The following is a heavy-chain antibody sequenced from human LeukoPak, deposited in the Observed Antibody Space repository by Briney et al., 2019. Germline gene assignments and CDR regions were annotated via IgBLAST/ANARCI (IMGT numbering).Heavy chain of an antibody. D-gene: IGHD3-22*01. CDR3: ARDAYYYDSSGSWFDY. Sequence: SETLSLTCTVSGGSISSYYWSWIRQPAGKGVEWIGRIYTSGSTNYNPSLKSRVTMSVDTSKNQFSLKLSSVTAADTAVYYCARDAYYYDSSGSWFDYWGQGTLVTVSS. V-gene: IGHV4-4*07. CDR1: GGSISSYY. J-gene: IGHJ4*02. CDR2: IYTSGST.